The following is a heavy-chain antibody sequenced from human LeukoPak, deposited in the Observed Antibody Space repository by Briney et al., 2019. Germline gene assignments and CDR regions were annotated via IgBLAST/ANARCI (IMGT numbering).Heavy chain of an antibody. CDR2: ISGSGGST. J-gene: IGHJ4*02. CDR1: GFTFSSYA. CDR3: AKTDGDGLSPSALRFPFDY. V-gene: IGHV3-23*01. D-gene: IGHD2-8*01. Sequence: GGSLRLSCAASGFTFSSYAMSWVRQTPGKGLEWVSAISGSGGSTYYADSVKGRFTISRDNSKNTLYLQMNGLRAEDTAVYYCAKTDGDGLSPSALRFPFDYWGQGTLVTVSS.